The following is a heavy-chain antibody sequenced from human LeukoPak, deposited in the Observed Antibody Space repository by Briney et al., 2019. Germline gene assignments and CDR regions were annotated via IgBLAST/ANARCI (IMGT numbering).Heavy chain of an antibody. CDR3: ARAPLYCGGDCWFDP. J-gene: IGHJ5*02. D-gene: IGHD2-21*02. Sequence: GASVKVSCKASGYTFTSYGISWVRQAPGQGLEWMGWISAYNGNTNYAQKLQGRVTMTTDTSTSTAYMELRSLRSDDTVVYYCARAPLYCGGDCWFDPWGQGTLVTVSS. CDR1: GYTFTSYG. CDR2: ISAYNGNT. V-gene: IGHV1-18*01.